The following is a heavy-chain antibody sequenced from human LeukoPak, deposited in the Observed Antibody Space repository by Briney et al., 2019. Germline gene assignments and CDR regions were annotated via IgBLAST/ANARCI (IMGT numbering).Heavy chain of an antibody. D-gene: IGHD6-19*01. CDR1: GFTFSSYA. Sequence: GGSLRLSCAASGFTFSSYAMHWVRQAPGKGLEWVAVISYDGSNKYYADTVKGRFTISRDNSKNTLYLQMNSPRAEDTAVYYCARVRYSSGWLIDYWGQGTLVTVSS. CDR3: ARVRYSSGWLIDY. CDR2: ISYDGSNK. J-gene: IGHJ4*02. V-gene: IGHV3-30-3*01.